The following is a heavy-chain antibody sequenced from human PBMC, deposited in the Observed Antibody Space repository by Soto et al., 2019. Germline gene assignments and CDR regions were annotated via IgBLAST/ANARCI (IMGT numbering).Heavy chain of an antibody. CDR2: IYSGGST. V-gene: IGHV3-66*01. D-gene: IGHD4-17*01. CDR3: ARDREEDDYGGKGDAFGI. J-gene: IGHJ3*02. CDR1: GFTVSSNY. Sequence: GGSLRLSCAASGFTVSSNYMSWVRQAPGKGLEWVSVIYSGGSTYYADSVKGRFTISRDNSKNTLYLQMNSLRAEDTAVYYCARDREEDDYGGKGDAFGIWAKGQWSPSPQ.